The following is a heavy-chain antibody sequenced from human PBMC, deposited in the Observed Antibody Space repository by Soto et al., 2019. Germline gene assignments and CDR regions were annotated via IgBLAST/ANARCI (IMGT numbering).Heavy chain of an antibody. CDR2: IYYSGST. V-gene: IGHV4-59*01. CDR1: GGSISSYY. D-gene: IGHD2-21*02. Sequence: SSETLSLTCTVSGGSISSYYWSWIRQPPGKGLEWIGYIYYSGSTNYNPSLKSRVTISVDTSKNQFSLKLSSVTAADTAVYYCARTSTHPHIVVVTARYYFDYWGQGTLVTVSS. CDR3: ARTSTHPHIVVVTARYYFDY. J-gene: IGHJ4*02.